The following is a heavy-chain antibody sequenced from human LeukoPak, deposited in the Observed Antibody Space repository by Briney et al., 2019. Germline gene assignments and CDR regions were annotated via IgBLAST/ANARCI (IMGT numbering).Heavy chain of an antibody. V-gene: IGHV3-30*02. J-gene: IGHJ4*02. CDR2: IRYDGSNK. CDR3: AKRRGYYGSGVNTYYFDY. D-gene: IGHD3-10*01. CDR1: GFTFSSYG. Sequence: GGSLRLSCAASGFTFSSYGMHWVRQAPGKGLEWVAFIRYDGSNKYYADSVKGRFTISRDNSKNTLYLQMNSLRAEDTAVCYCAKRRGYYGSGVNTYYFDYWGQGTLVTVSS.